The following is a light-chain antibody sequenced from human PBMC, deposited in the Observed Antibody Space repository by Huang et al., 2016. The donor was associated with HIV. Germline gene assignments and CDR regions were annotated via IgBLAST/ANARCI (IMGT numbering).Light chain of an antibody. CDR3: HQYNNWLLS. J-gene: IGKJ4*01. Sequence: IVMTQSPATLSVSSGERVTLSCRANRSVSSNLAWYQQRPGQAPRLLLYGSSTRAPGIPARFSGSGSGTDFSLTISSLQSEDFALYYCHQYNNWLLSFGGGTRVDI. CDR2: GSS. V-gene: IGKV3-15*01. CDR1: RSVSSN.